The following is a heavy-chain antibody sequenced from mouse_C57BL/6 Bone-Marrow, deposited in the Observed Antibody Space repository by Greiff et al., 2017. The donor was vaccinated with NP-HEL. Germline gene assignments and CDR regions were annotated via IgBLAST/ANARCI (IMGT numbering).Heavy chain of an antibody. V-gene: IGHV14-3*01. CDR2: IDPANGNT. D-gene: IGHD2-2*01. Sequence: VQLQQSVAELVRPGASVKLSCTASGFNIKNTYMHWVKQRPEQGLEWIGRIDPANGNTKYAPKFQGKATITADTSSNTAYLQLSSLTYEDAAIYYCGSGMVRGPMDDWGQGTSVTVSS. J-gene: IGHJ4*01. CDR3: GSGMVRGPMDD. CDR1: GFNIKNTY.